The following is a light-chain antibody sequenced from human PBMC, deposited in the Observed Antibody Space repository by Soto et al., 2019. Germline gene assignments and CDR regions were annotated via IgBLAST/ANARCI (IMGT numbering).Light chain of an antibody. CDR3: QQRSDWRVT. V-gene: IGKV3-11*01. CDR2: DAS. Sequence: EIVLTQSPATLSLSPGGRATLSCRASQTVTNHLAWYQQKAGQPPRLLIYDASNRATGIPARFSGSGSGTDFTLTISSLEPEDIAVYYCQQRSDWRVTFGGGTKVEMK. J-gene: IGKJ4*01. CDR1: QTVTNH.